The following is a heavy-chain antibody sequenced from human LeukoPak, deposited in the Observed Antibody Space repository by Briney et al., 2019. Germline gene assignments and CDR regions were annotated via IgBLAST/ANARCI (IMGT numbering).Heavy chain of an antibody. D-gene: IGHD3-16*01. Sequence: GGSLRLSCAASGFTFSSYAMSWVRQAPGKGLEWVSSISSSGRYIYYPDSVKGRFTVSRDNAENSLYLQMNSLRAEDTAIYYCAREFEDAFDIWGQGTMVTVSS. V-gene: IGHV3-21*01. J-gene: IGHJ3*02. CDR2: ISSSGRYI. CDR1: GFTFSSYA. CDR3: AREFEDAFDI.